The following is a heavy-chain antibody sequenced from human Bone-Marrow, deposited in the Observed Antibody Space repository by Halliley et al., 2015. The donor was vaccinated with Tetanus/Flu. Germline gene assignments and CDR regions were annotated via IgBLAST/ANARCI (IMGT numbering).Heavy chain of an antibody. CDR1: GFTFSNYG. CDR2: ISYDGNDK. J-gene: IGHJ6*02. Sequence: SGFTFSNYGVHWVRQAPGKGLEWVAVISYDGNDKYYADSVKGRFTISRDNSKNTLYLQMNSLRGEDTATYYCAKFGATSGTPYYYYGLDVWGQGTTVTVSS. V-gene: IGHV3-30*18. D-gene: IGHD2-15*01. CDR3: AKFGATSGTPYYYYGLDV.